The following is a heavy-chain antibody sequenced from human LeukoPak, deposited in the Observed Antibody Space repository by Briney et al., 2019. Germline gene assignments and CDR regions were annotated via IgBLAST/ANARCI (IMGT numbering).Heavy chain of an antibody. CDR2: INHSGST. V-gene: IGHV4-34*01. CDR1: DDSITMYY. Sequence: PSETLSLTCSVSDDSITMYYWSWIRQPPGKGLEWIGEINHSGSTNYNPSLKSRVTISVDTSKNQFSLKLSSVTAADTAVYYCARGQFEKVRGVWGQGTLVTVSS. J-gene: IGHJ4*02. D-gene: IGHD3-10*01. CDR3: ARGQFEKVRGV.